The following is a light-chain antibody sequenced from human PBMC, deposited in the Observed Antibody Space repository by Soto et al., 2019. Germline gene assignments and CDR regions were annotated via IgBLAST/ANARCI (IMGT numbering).Light chain of an antibody. Sequence: AIQMTQSPSSLSASVGDRVTITCRASQGIKNDVAWYQQKPGKAPKLLIYAASSLQSGVSPRFSGSGSGTDFTLTISSLQPEDFATYYCLQDYNYPYTFGQGTKLEIK. CDR1: QGIKND. J-gene: IGKJ2*01. V-gene: IGKV1-6*01. CDR3: LQDYNYPYT. CDR2: AAS.